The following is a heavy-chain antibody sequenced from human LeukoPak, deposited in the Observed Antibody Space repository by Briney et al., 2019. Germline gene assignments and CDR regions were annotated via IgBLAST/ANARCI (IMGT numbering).Heavy chain of an antibody. J-gene: IGHJ4*02. CDR2: ISGSGGTT. D-gene: IGHD6-19*01. V-gene: IGHV3-23*01. CDR3: AREPGSYSSGWYLDY. CDR1: GFTFNNYA. Sequence: GGSLRLSCAASGFTFNNYAMSWVRQAPGKGLEWVSSISGSGGTTYYADSVKGRFTISRDNSKKTLYLQMNSLRAEDTAVYYCAREPGSYSSGWYLDYWGQGTLVTVSS.